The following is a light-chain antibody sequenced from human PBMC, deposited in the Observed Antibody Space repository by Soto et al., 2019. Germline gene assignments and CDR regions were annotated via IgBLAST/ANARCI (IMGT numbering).Light chain of an antibody. CDR1: QSVTSSY. J-gene: IGKJ1*01. V-gene: IGKV3-20*01. CDR3: QQYGSSPRT. CDR2: DAS. Sequence: EIVLTQSPGTLSLSPGERATLSCRASQSVTSSYLAWYHQKPGQAPRLLIYDASNMATGIPDRFSGSGSGTDFTLTISRLEPEDFAVYYCQQYGSSPRTFGQGTKVEIK.